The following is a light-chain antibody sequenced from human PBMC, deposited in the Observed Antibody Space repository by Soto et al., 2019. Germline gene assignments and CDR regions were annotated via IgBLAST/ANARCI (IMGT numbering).Light chain of an antibody. CDR3: QQYDNWLS. CDR1: QSARSN. Sequence: EIVMTQSPATLSVSPGERATLSCRASQSARSNLAWYQQKPGQAPRLLIYGASTRATGIPARFSGSGSGAEFTLTISSLQSEDFAIYYCQQYDNWLSFGGGTKVEIK. J-gene: IGKJ4*01. V-gene: IGKV3-15*01. CDR2: GAS.